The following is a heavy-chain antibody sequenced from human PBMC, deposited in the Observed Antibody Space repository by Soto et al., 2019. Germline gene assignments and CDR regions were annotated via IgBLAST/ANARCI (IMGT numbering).Heavy chain of an antibody. CDR2: IHYSGTT. CDR1: GGSMRNYF. D-gene: IGHD6-13*01. V-gene: IGHV4-59*01. J-gene: IGHJ4*02. CDR3: AAGEASSRNLAPYYLDF. Sequence: SETLSLTCTVSGGSMRNYFWTWIRQPPGEGLEWIGYIHYSGTTSFFPSYNPSLRSRVTISEDTSKNQFSLKLLSVTTADTAVYFCAAGEASSRNLAPYYLDFWGQGTLVTVSS.